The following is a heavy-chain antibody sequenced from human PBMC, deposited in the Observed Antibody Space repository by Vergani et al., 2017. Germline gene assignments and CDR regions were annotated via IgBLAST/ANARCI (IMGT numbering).Heavy chain of an antibody. Sequence: QVQLQESGPGLVKPSETLSLTCTVSGGSISSYYWSWIRQPPGKGLEWIGYIYYSGSTNYNPSLKSRVTISVDTSKNQFSLNLSSVTAADTAVYYCARDQRYSVSSRGIRYYGMDVGGQGTTVTVSS. CDR1: GGSISSYY. J-gene: IGHJ6*02. CDR2: IYYSGST. CDR3: ARDQRYSVSSRGIRYYGMDV. D-gene: IGHD6-6*01. V-gene: IGHV4-59*01.